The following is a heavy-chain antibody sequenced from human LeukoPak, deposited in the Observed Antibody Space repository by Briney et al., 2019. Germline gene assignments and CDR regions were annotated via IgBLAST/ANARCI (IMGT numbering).Heavy chain of an antibody. CDR3: AREGWYYYDSSGENAFDI. CDR2: IYYSGST. Sequence: SETLSLTCTVSGGSISSYYWSWIRQPPGKGLEWIGYIYYSGSTNYNPSLKSRVTISVDTSKNQFSLKLSSVTAADTAVYYCAREGWYYYDSSGENAFDIWGQGTMVTVSS. J-gene: IGHJ3*02. V-gene: IGHV4-59*01. D-gene: IGHD3-22*01. CDR1: GGSISSYY.